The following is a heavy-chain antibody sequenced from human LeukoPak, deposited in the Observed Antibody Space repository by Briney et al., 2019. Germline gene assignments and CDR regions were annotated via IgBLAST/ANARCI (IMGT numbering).Heavy chain of an antibody. CDR3: ANGRSGSYLYDY. Sequence: PGGSLRLSCAASGFTFSSYTMNWVRQALGKGLEWVSSISSSSSYIYHADSVKGRFTFSRDNAKNSLYLQMNSLRAEDTAVYYCANGRSGSYLYDYWGQGTLVTVSS. D-gene: IGHD1-26*01. CDR2: ISSSSSYI. CDR1: GFTFSSYT. J-gene: IGHJ4*02. V-gene: IGHV3-21*04.